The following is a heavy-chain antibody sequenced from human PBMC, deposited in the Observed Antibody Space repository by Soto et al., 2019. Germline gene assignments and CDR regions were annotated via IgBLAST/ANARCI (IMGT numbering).Heavy chain of an antibody. J-gene: IGHJ2*01. CDR3: ARSHFWSGYYGWYFDL. V-gene: IGHV4-28*01. D-gene: IGHD3-3*02. Sequence: SETLSLTCAVSGYSISSSNWWGWIRQPPGKGLEWIGYIYYSGSTYYNPSLKSRVTMSVDTSKNQSSLKLSSVAAVDTAVYYCARSHFWSGYYGWYFDLWGRGTLVTVSS. CDR1: GYSISSSNW. CDR2: IYYSGST.